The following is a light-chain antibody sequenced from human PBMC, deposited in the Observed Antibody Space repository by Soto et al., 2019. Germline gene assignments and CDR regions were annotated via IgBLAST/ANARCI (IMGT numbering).Light chain of an antibody. CDR3: QQSYSNPPYT. CDR1: QSISRS. CDR2: ETS. V-gene: IGKV1-39*01. Sequence: DIQMTQSPSSLSGSVRDRVTITCRASQSISRSLNWYQQKPGRAPKILIYETSNLQSGVPSRFSGSGSGTDFTLTISSLQPEDSATYYCQQSYSNPPYTFGQGTKLEIK. J-gene: IGKJ2*01.